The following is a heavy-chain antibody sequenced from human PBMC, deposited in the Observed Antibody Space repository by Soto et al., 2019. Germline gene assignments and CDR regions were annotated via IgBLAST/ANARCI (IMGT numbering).Heavy chain of an antibody. CDR3: ARGVLVTVYATFDY. Sequence: QVQLQQWGAGLLKPSETLSLTCAVSGGSFSGYYWTWIRQSPGKGLEWIGEIIHSGSTNYNPSLKSRVTISVDTSKNQFSRKLSSVTAADTAVYYCARGVLVTVYATFDYWGQGTLVTVSS. CDR2: IIHSGST. V-gene: IGHV4-34*01. J-gene: IGHJ4*02. D-gene: IGHD2-8*01. CDR1: GGSFSGYY.